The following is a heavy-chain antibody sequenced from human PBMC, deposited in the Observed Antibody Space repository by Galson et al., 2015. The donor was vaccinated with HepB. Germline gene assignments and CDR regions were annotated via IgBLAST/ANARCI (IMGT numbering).Heavy chain of an antibody. CDR2: IKRKTDGGTA. D-gene: IGHD6-19*01. CDR1: GFTLSNAW. V-gene: IGHV3-15*01. J-gene: IGHJ6*02. CDR3: AVPAVPRSYYNGMDL. Sequence: SLRLSCAVSGFTLSNAWMSWVRQAPGKGLEWVGRIKRKTDGGTADYAAPVKGRFTISRDDSKNTVFLQMNSLETEDTAVYYCAVPAVPRSYYNGMDLWGLGTTVTVSS.